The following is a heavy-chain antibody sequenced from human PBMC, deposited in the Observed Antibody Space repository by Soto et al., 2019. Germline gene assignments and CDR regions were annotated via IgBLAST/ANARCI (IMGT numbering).Heavy chain of an antibody. CDR3: ARERIVGPTAEPLDL. D-gene: IGHD1-26*01. V-gene: IGHV3-13*01. CDR2: ITVAGDT. Sequence: GGSLRLSCAASGFTFSPYDFHWVRQVAGEGLQWVSGITVAGDTYYRDSVKGRFTISREDAKNFLYLQMNSLGAEDTAVYFCARERIVGPTAEPLDLWGQGTMVTVSS. J-gene: IGHJ3*01. CDR1: GFTFSPYD.